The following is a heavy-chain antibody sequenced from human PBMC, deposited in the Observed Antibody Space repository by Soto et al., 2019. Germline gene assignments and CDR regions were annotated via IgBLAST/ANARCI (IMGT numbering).Heavy chain of an antibody. V-gene: IGHV3-30*18. CDR3: AKDPTSGYLGGGGY. CDR2: ISYDGSNK. D-gene: IGHD5-12*01. CDR1: GFTFSSYG. Sequence: PGGSLRLSCAASGFTFSSYGMHWVRQAPGKGLEWVAVISYDGSNKYYADSVKGRFTISRDNSKNTLYLQMNSLRAEDTAVYYCAKDPTSGYLGGGGYWGQGTLVTVSS. J-gene: IGHJ4*02.